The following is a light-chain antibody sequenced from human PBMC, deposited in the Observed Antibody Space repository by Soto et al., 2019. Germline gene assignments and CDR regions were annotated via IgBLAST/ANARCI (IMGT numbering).Light chain of an antibody. Sequence: DIVMTQSPDSLAVSLGERATINCKSSQSVLYSSNNKNYLAWYQQKPGQPPKLLIYWASTRESGVPDRFRGSGSGTDFTLTISTLQAEDVGVYYCQQYYSPPYTFGQGTKLEIK. CDR2: WAS. CDR1: QSVLYSSNNKNY. V-gene: IGKV4-1*01. CDR3: QQYYSPPYT. J-gene: IGKJ2*01.